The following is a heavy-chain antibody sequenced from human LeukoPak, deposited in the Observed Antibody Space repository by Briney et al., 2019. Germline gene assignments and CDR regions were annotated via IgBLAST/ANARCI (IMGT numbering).Heavy chain of an antibody. Sequence: PSETLSLTCTVSGGSISSYSGTWIRQPPGKGLEWIGSIYYSGSTNYNPSLKSRVTISVDTSKNQFSLKLSSVTAADTAVYYCVRDRVLGAFDIWGQGTMVTVSS. CDR1: GGSISSYS. J-gene: IGHJ3*02. CDR3: VRDRVLGAFDI. V-gene: IGHV4-59*01. D-gene: IGHD3-16*01. CDR2: IYYSGST.